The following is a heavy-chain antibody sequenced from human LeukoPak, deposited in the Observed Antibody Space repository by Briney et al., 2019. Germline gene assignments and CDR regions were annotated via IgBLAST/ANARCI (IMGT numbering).Heavy chain of an antibody. CDR2: IYNGVPT. D-gene: IGHD6-19*01. CDR1: GAPISRFY. V-gene: IGHV4-4*09. Sequence: SETLSLICTASGAPISRFYWNWVRQPPGKGLEWIGNIYNGVPTFFNPSLKSRITLSVDTSKTQFSLQLASVTAADTAVYYGVQTTGWPGFDYWGQGILVTVSS. CDR3: VQTTGWPGFDY. J-gene: IGHJ4*02.